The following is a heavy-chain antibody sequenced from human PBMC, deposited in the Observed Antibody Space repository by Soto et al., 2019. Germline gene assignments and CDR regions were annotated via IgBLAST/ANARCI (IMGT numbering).Heavy chain of an antibody. CDR1: GGTFSSYA. Sequence: QVQLVQSGAEVKKPGSSVKVSCKASGGTFSSYAISWVRQAPGQGLEWMGGIIPIFGTANYAQKFQGRVTITADESTSTAYRELSSLRTEDTAVYYCARDSIASYPSSVWFDPWGQGTLVTVSS. D-gene: IGHD6-6*01. J-gene: IGHJ5*02. V-gene: IGHV1-69*01. CDR3: ARDSIASYPSSVWFDP. CDR2: IIPIFGTA.